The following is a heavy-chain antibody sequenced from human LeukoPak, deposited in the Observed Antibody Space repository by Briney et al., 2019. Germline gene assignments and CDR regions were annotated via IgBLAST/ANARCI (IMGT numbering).Heavy chain of an antibody. D-gene: IGHD4-17*01. CDR2: IYSNGDT. CDR3: TYGDYPLTY. Sequence: GGSLRLSCAASGFAFSDYGMNWVRQPPGKGPEWISLIYSNGDTRYADSVKGRFTFSRDNSKNTLYLQMNSLRAEDTAAYYCTYGDYPLTYWGQGTLVSVSS. J-gene: IGHJ4*02. V-gene: IGHV3-66*01. CDR1: GFAFSDYG.